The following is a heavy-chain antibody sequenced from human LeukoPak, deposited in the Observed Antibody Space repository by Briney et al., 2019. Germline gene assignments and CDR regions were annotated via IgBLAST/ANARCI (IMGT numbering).Heavy chain of an antibody. CDR1: GYSFPTYG. D-gene: IGHD6-19*01. Sequence: GASVKVSCKTSGYSFPTYGISWVRQAPGQGLEWMGWISNDNGITNYAPQFQGRVTLDTETYTSTAYMELRSLRSDDTAVYYCARAVAGYFDYWGQGTLVTVSS. J-gene: IGHJ4*02. CDR2: ISNDNGIT. V-gene: IGHV1-18*01. CDR3: ARAVAGYFDY.